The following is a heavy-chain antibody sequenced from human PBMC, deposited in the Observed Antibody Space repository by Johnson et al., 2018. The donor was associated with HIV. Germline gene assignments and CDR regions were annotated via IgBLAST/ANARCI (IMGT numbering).Heavy chain of an antibody. CDR2: IYGGDIT. V-gene: IGHV3-66*04. CDR1: GISVSVNH. J-gene: IGHJ3*01. D-gene: IGHD6-19*01. CDR3: ARLSSGWYWV. Sequence: EVQLVESGGGVVQPGGSLRLSCGVSGISVSVNHMSWVRQPPGKGLAWVSLIYGGDITYYADSVKGRFTISRDNSKISLYLQMNSRRAEDTAVYYCARLSSGWYWVWGQGTMVTVSS.